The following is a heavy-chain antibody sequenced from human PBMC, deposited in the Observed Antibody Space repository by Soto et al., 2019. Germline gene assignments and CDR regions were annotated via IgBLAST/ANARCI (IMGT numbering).Heavy chain of an antibody. CDR3: ARLQAAAGDNDLTFDY. V-gene: IGHV5-10-1*01. Sequence: PWEALKNPRSGSGNSLSRYWDSLGRQMPGKGLEGMGRIEPSDSYTNYSPTFQGHVTISADKSISTAYLQWSSLKASDTAMYYCARLQAAAGDNDLTFDYWGQGTLVTVSS. D-gene: IGHD6-13*01. CDR2: IEPSDSYT. CDR1: GNSLSRYW. J-gene: IGHJ4*02.